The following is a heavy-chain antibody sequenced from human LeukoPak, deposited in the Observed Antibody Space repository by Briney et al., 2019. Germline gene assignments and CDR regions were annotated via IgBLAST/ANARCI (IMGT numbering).Heavy chain of an antibody. V-gene: IGHV1-69*13. Sequence: EASVKVSCKASGGTFSSYAISWVRQAPGQGLEWMGGIIPIFGTANYAQKFQGRVTITADESTSTAYMELSSLRSEDTAVYYCARVNDAGNHYYHSLGGNWFDPWGQGTLVTVSS. D-gene: IGHD3-22*01. CDR2: IIPIFGTA. J-gene: IGHJ5*02. CDR3: ARVNDAGNHYYHSLGGNWFDP. CDR1: GGTFSSYA.